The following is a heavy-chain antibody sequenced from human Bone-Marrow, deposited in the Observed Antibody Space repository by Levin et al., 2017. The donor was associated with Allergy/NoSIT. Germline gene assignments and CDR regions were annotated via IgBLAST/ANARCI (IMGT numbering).Heavy chain of an antibody. CDR3: ATASDSPATD. CDR1: GFTFSESW. Sequence: GGSLRLSCAASGFTFSESWMSWVRQTPGKGLEWVANIKGDGSVKFYADSVKGRFTISRDNAKNSMYLQMNSLRAEDTAVYYCATASDSPATDWGQGTLVTVSS. CDR2: IKGDGSVK. V-gene: IGHV3-7*01. J-gene: IGHJ4*02. D-gene: IGHD2-21*02.